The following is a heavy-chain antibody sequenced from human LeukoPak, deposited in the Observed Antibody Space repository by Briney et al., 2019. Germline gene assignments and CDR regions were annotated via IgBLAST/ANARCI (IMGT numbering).Heavy chain of an antibody. V-gene: IGHV4-39*07. CDR2: IYYSGST. CDR3: ARAKGGYDYVWGSYRYTAFDY. CDR1: GGSISSRSYY. J-gene: IGHJ4*02. D-gene: IGHD3-16*02. Sequence: PSETLSLTCTVSGGSISSRSYYWGWIRQPPGKGLEWIGSIYYSGSTYYNPSLKSRVTISVDTSKNQFSLKLSSVTAADTAVYYCARAKGGYDYVWGSYRYTAFDYWGQGTLVTVSS.